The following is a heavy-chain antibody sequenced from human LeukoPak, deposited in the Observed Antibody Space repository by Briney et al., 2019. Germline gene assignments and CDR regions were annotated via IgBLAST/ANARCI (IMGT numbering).Heavy chain of an antibody. CDR1: GGTFSSYA. J-gene: IGHJ5*02. CDR3: ARDLRCSSTSCYDYNWFDP. Sequence: SVKVSCKASGGTFSSYAISWVRQAPGQGLEWMGRIIPILGIANYAQKFQGRVTITADKSTSTAYMELSSLRSEDTAVYYCARDLRCSSTSCYDYNWFDPWGQGTLVTVSS. V-gene: IGHV1-69*04. CDR2: IIPILGIA. D-gene: IGHD2-2*01.